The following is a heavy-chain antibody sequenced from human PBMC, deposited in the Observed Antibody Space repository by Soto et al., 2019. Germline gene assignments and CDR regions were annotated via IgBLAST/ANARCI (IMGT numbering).Heavy chain of an antibody. V-gene: IGHV3-30-3*01. J-gene: IGHJ4*02. Sequence: PGGSLRLSCAASGFTFSSYAMHWVRQAPGKGLEWAAVISYDGSNKYYADSVKGRFTISRDNSKNTLYLQMNSLRAEDTAVYYCARDSYSPRIAVAAVFDYWGQGTLVTVSS. CDR1: GFTFSSYA. CDR2: ISYDGSNK. CDR3: ARDSYSPRIAVAAVFDY. D-gene: IGHD6-19*01.